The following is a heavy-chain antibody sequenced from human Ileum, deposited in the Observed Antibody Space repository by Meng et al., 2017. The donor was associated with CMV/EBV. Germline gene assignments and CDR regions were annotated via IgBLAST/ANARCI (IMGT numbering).Heavy chain of an antibody. V-gene: IGHV4-4*07. D-gene: IGHD6-13*01. CDR3: ARGPYSSSWSSFDY. CDR2: IYTSGST. J-gene: IGHJ4*02. CDR1: RGSISSDY. Sequence: QGRLQESGPGLVKPSETLSLTCTVPRGSISSDYWSWIRQPAGKGLEWIGRIYTSGSTNYNPSLKSRVTMSVDTSKTQFSLKLSSVTAADTAVYYCARGPYSSSWSSFDYWGQGTLVTVSS.